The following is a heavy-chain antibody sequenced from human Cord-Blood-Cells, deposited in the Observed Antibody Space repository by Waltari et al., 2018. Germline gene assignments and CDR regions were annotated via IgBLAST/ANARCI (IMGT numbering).Heavy chain of an antibody. J-gene: IGHJ6*02. Sequence: QVQLVQSGAEVKKPGSSVKVSCKASGGTFTSYAISWGRQAPGQGLEWMGVFSPTFGTANYATKVPGRGRISADESTSKAYMGLSSLRSEDTDVYYCASDRGTTGTTYYYYYGMDVWGQGTTVTVSS. CDR3: ASDRGTTGTTYYYYYGMDV. D-gene: IGHD1-1*01. V-gene: IGHV1-69*01. CDR1: GGTFTSYA. CDR2: FSPTFGTA.